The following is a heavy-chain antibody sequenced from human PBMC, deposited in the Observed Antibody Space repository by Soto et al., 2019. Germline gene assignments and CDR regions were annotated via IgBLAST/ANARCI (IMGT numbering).Heavy chain of an antibody. CDR1: GFTFSSYW. D-gene: IGHD3-22*01. CDR2: INSDGTST. J-gene: IGHJ4*02. V-gene: IGHV3-74*01. Sequence: GRSLRLSCAASGFTFSSYWMHLVRQAPGKGLVCVSRINSDGTSTSYADSVKGRFTISRDNAKNTLYLQMDSLRAEDTAVYYCAIARRIPYDSSGYYRDYWAQGTLVTVSS. CDR3: AIARRIPYDSSGYYRDY.